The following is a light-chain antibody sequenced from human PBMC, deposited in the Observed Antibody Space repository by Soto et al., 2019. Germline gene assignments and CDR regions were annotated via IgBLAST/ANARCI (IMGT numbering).Light chain of an antibody. Sequence: EIVLTQSPGTLSLSPGERATLSCRASQSVDSKFLAWYQQIPGQAPRVLIFGASNRATGIPDRFSGSGSGTVFTLTISRLEPDDFALYYCQQRSNWPSGTFGQGTKLEIK. J-gene: IGKJ2*02. CDR2: GAS. V-gene: IGKV3D-20*02. CDR3: QQRSNWPSGT. CDR1: QSVDSKF.